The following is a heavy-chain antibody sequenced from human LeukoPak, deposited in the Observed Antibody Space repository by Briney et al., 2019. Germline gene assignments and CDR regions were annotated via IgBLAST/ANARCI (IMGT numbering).Heavy chain of an antibody. V-gene: IGHV3-23*01. CDR3: AKDTNLVVVVSFFDY. CDR2: ISGSGGSK. Sequence: PGGSLRLSCAASGFTFSSYGMSWVRQAPGKGLERVSAISGSGGSKYYADSVKGGFTISRDNSKNTLYLQMHSLRAEDTAVYYCAKDTNLVVVVSFFDYWGQGTLVTVSS. J-gene: IGHJ4*02. D-gene: IGHD3-22*01. CDR1: GFTFSSYG.